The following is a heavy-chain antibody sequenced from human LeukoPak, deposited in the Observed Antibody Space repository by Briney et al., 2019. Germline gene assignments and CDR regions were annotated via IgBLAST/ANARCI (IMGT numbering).Heavy chain of an antibody. CDR1: GFTFRSYS. Sequence: PGGSLRLSCAASGFTFRSYSMNWVRQAPGKGLEWVSYISSSSSFIYYADSVKGRFTISRDNAKNSLYLQMNSLRDEDTTVYYCARDGPSSSSKMKGYYDYWSQGTLVTVSS. CDR3: ARDGPSSSSKMKGYYDY. CDR2: ISSSSSFI. V-gene: IGHV3-21*05. J-gene: IGHJ4*02. D-gene: IGHD6-6*01.